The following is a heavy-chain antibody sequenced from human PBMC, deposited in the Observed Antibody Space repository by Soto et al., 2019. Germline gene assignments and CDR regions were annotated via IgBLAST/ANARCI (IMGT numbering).Heavy chain of an antibody. Sequence: QVQLVQSGAEVKKPGSSVKVSCKASGGTFSSYTISWVRQAPGQGLEWMGRIIPILGIANYAQKFQGRVTITTDKSTSTAYMELSSLRSEDTAVYYCAREMVVGAVPDYWGQGTLVTVSS. CDR3: AREMVVGAVPDY. D-gene: IGHD1-26*01. V-gene: IGHV1-69*08. J-gene: IGHJ4*02. CDR2: IIPILGIA. CDR1: GGTFSSYT.